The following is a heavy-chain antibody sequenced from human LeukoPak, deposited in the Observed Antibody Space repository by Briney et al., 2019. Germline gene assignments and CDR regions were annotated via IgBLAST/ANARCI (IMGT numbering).Heavy chain of an antibody. D-gene: IGHD5-12*01. CDR3: ATDGREAFGGGYDY. J-gene: IGHJ4*02. V-gene: IGHV1-24*01. Sequence: ASVKVSCKVSGYTLTELSMHWVRQAPGKGLEWMGGFDPEDGETIYAQKFQGRVTMTEDTSTDTAYMELSSLRSEDTAVYYCATDGREAFGGGYDYWGQETLVTVSS. CDR2: FDPEDGET. CDR1: GYTLTELS.